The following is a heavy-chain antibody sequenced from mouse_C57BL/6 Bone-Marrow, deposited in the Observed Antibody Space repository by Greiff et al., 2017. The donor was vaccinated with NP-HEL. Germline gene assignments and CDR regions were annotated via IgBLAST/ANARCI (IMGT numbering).Heavy chain of an antibody. Sequence: EVMLVESGEGLVKPGGSLKLSCAASGFTFSSYAMSWVRQTPEKRLEWVAYISSGGDYIYYADTVKGRFTISRDNARNTLYLQMSSLKSEDTAMYYCTTYYGNLYAMDYWGQGTSVTVSS. CDR2: ISSGGDYI. CDR1: GFTFSSYA. V-gene: IGHV5-9-1*02. CDR3: TTYYGNLYAMDY. D-gene: IGHD2-10*01. J-gene: IGHJ4*01.